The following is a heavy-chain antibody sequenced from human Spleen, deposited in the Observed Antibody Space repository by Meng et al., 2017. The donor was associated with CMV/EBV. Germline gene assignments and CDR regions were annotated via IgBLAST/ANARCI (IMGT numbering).Heavy chain of an antibody. CDR2: ISYDGSNK. D-gene: IGHD3-16*01. V-gene: IGHV3-30*03. CDR3: ARDFYDYVWGSYPGY. Sequence: SNFTFRTYGMHWVRQAPGKGLEWVAVISYDGSNKYYADSVKGRFTISRDNSKNTLYLQMNSLRAEDTAVYYCARDFYDYVWGSYPGYWGQGTLVTVSS. J-gene: IGHJ4*02. CDR1: NFTFRTYG.